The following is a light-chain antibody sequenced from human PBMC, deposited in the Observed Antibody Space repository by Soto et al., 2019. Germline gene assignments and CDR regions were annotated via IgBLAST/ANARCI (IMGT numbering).Light chain of an antibody. CDR3: QHCDSYWP. CDR1: QSISNS. Sequence: DIQMTQSPSTLSASVGDRVTITCRASQSISNSLAWYQQKPGKAPKVLIYKASSLESGVPSRFSGSGSGTEFTLTISSLQPDDFATYYCQHCDSYWPFGQGTKVEIK. J-gene: IGKJ1*01. CDR2: KAS. V-gene: IGKV1-5*03.